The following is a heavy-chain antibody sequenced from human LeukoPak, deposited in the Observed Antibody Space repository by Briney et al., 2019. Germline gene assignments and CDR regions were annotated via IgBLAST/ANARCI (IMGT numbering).Heavy chain of an antibody. Sequence: GESLKISCKGSGYSFTSYWIGWVRQMPGKGLEWMGIIYPGDSDTRYSPSFQGQVTISADKSISTAYLQWSSLKASGTAMYYCASSVTMIVVAPGAFDIWGQGTMVTVSS. CDR2: IYPGDSDT. D-gene: IGHD3-22*01. CDR3: ASSVTMIVVAPGAFDI. V-gene: IGHV5-51*01. CDR1: GYSFTSYW. J-gene: IGHJ3*02.